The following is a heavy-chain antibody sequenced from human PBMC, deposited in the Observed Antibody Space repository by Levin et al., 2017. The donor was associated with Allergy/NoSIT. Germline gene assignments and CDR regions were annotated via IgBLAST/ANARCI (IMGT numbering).Heavy chain of an antibody. Sequence: GESLKISCAASGFTFSSSAMSWVRQAPGKGLEWVSVISGSSGTIYYADSVRGRFAISRDNSRGTVYLQMNSLGAEDTATYYCAKQVTGWRIFEYWGQGTLVTVSS. J-gene: IGHJ4*02. CDR3: AKQVTGWRIFEY. D-gene: IGHD6-19*01. CDR2: ISGSSGTI. V-gene: IGHV3-23*01. CDR1: GFTFSSSA.